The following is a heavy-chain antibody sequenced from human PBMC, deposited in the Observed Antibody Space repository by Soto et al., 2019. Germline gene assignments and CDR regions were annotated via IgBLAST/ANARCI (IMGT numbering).Heavy chain of an antibody. D-gene: IGHD6-13*01. Sequence: QLQLQESGPGLVKPSETLSLTCTVSGGSISSSSYYWGWIRQPPGKGLEWIGSIYYSGSTYYNPSLKSRVTIPGDTSKNQFSLKLSSVTAADTAVYYCARRGSSSWYGYWGQGTLVTVSS. CDR1: GGSISSSSYY. CDR3: ARRGSSSWYGY. J-gene: IGHJ4*02. V-gene: IGHV4-39*01. CDR2: IYYSGST.